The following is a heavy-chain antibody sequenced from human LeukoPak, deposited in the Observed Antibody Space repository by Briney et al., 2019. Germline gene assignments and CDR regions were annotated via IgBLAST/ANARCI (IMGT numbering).Heavy chain of an antibody. Sequence: PSETLSLTCAVSGGSISSYTWWSWVRQPPGKGLEWIGEVYHSGSANYNPSLKSRVTISVDKSKNQFSLRLNSVTAADTAVYYCARSSSIAVAGTSGYWGQGTLVTVSS. CDR3: ARSSSIAVAGTSGY. CDR1: GGSISSYTW. D-gene: IGHD6-19*01. CDR2: VYHSGSA. J-gene: IGHJ4*02. V-gene: IGHV4-4*02.